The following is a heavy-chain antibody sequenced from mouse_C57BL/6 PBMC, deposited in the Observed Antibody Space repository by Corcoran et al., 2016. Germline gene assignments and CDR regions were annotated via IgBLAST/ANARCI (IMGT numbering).Heavy chain of an antibody. D-gene: IGHD1-1*01. Sequence: QVQLQQPGAELVMPGASVKLSCKASGYTFTSYWMHWVKQRPGQGLEWIGEIDPSDSYTNYNQKFKGKSTLTVDKSSSTAYMQLSSLTSEDSAVYYCARGNYGHWYFDVWGTGTTVTVSS. V-gene: IGHV1-69*01. CDR2: IDPSDSYT. J-gene: IGHJ1*03. CDR1: GYTFTSYW. CDR3: ARGNYGHWYFDV.